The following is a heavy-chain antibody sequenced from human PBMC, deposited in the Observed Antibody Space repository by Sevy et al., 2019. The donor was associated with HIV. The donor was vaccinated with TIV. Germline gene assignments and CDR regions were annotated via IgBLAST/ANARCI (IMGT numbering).Heavy chain of an antibody. CDR3: ATHPGVYDSSGYSY. CDR1: GYTLTELS. J-gene: IGHJ4*02. CDR2: FDPEDGET. D-gene: IGHD3-22*01. V-gene: IGHV1-24*01. Sequence: ASGKVSCKVSGYTLTELSMHWVRQAPGKGLEWMGGFDPEDGETIYAQKFQGRVTMTEDTSTDTAYMELSSLRSEDTAVYYCATHPGVYDSSGYSYWGQGTLVTVSS.